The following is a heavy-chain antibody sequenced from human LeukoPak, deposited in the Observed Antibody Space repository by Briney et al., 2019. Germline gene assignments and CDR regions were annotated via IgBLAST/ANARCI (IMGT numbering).Heavy chain of an antibody. V-gene: IGHV3-13*01. CDR1: GFTFSSYD. CDR2: ICTAGDT. J-gene: IGHJ6*02. Sequence: GGSLRLSCAASGFTFSSYDMHWVRQATGKGLEWVSAICTAGDTYYPGSVKGRFTISRENAKNSLYLQMNSLRAEDTAVYYCARDPGYYDILTGRYYYYYGMDVWGQGTTVTVSS. D-gene: IGHD3-9*01. CDR3: ARDPGYYDILTGRYYYYYGMDV.